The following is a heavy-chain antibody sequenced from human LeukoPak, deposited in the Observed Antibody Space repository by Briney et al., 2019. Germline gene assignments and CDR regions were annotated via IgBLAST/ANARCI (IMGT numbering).Heavy chain of an antibody. CDR3: ARDRGGSGWYEFES. D-gene: IGHD6-19*01. CDR1: GFTSRTYS. J-gene: IGHJ4*02. Sequence: PVGSPRLSPGDSGFTSRTYSMSGVPAVPGGGGGWVASIKPDGSEKYYVNSVKGRFTTSRDNAKNSLYLQLNSLRAEDTALFYFARDRGGSGWYEFESSGEGTLVSVSS. V-gene: IGHV3-7*01. CDR2: IKPDGSEK.